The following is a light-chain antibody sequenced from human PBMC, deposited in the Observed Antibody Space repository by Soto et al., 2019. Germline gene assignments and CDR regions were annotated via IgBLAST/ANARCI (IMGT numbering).Light chain of an antibody. CDR1: QNVRSNY. CDR2: DAS. Sequence: DIVLTQSPGTLSLSPGERATLSCRASQNVRSNYLVCYQHKPGQAPRLLIFDASNRATGIPDRFSGSGSGTDFTLTISRLEPEDFAVYYCQQYGGSPRTFGQGTKLEMK. V-gene: IGKV3-20*01. J-gene: IGKJ2*01. CDR3: QQYGGSPRT.